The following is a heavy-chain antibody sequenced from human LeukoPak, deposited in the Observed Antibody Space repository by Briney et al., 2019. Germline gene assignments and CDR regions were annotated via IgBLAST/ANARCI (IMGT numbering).Heavy chain of an antibody. J-gene: IGHJ4*02. Sequence: SETLCLTCTVSGGSISSYYWSWIRQPPGKGLEWIGYIYYSGSTNYNPSLKSRVTISVDTSKNQFSLKLSSVTAADTAVYYCARGPWTFEYWGQGTLVTVSS. V-gene: IGHV4-59*01. CDR3: ARGPWTFEY. D-gene: IGHD3/OR15-3a*01. CDR1: GGSISSYY. CDR2: IYYSGST.